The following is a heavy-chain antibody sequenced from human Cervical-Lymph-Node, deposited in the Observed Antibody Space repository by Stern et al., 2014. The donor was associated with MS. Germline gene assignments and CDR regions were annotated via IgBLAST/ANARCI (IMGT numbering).Heavy chain of an antibody. CDR1: GGSFSGYY. CDR3: ASLRGYYDNKFPGK. J-gene: IGHJ4*02. D-gene: IGHD3-22*01. Sequence: QVQLQQWGAGLLKPSETLSLTCAVYGGSFSGYYWSWIRQPPGKGLEWIGEINHSGSTNYNPSLKSRVTISVDTSKNQFSLKLSSVTAADTAVYYCASLRGYYDNKFPGKWGQGTLVTVSS. CDR2: INHSGST. V-gene: IGHV4-34*01.